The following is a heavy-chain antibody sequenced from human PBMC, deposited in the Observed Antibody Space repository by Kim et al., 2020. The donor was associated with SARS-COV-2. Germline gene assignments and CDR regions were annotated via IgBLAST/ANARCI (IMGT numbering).Heavy chain of an antibody. Sequence: ASVKVSCKASGYTFTSYGISWVRQAPGQGLEWMGWISAYNGNTNYAQKLQGRVTMTTDTSTSTAYMELRSLRSDDTAVYYCARDTYYYGSGRPDWYFDLWGRGTLVTVSS. CDR2: ISAYNGNT. D-gene: IGHD3-10*01. CDR3: ARDTYYYGSGRPDWYFDL. CDR1: GYTFTSYG. V-gene: IGHV1-18*01. J-gene: IGHJ2*01.